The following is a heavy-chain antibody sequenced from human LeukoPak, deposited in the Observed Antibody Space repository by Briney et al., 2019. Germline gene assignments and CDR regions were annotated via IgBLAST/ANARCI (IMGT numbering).Heavy chain of an antibody. Sequence: SETLSLTCAVSGYSISSGYYWGWIRQPPGKGLEWIGSIYHSGSTYYNPSLKSRVTISVDTSKYQFSLKLSSVTAADTAVYYCARILGPQSSTYYDFWSGYYFDYWGQGTLVTASS. CDR3: ARILGPQSSTYYDFWSGYYFDY. CDR1: GYSISSGYY. CDR2: IYHSGST. V-gene: IGHV4-38-2*01. J-gene: IGHJ4*02. D-gene: IGHD3-3*01.